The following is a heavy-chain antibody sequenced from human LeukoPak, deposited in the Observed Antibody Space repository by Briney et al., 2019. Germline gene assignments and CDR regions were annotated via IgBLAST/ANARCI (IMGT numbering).Heavy chain of an antibody. V-gene: IGHV3-48*03. CDR1: GFSFSSYE. J-gene: IGHJ4*02. CDR2: ISSSGNPI. Sequence: GGSLRLSCAASGFSFSSYEMNWVRQAPGEGLEWVGYISSSGNPIYYADSVKGRFTISRDNAKNSLYLQMQSLRAEDTAVYYCAREIAVAPFDYWGQGTLVTVSS. D-gene: IGHD6-19*01. CDR3: AREIAVAPFDY.